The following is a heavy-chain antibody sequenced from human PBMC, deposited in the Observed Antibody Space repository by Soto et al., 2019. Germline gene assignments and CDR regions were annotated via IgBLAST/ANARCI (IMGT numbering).Heavy chain of an antibody. Sequence: LRLSCAASGFTFSGSAMHWVRQASGKGLEWVGRIRSKANSYATAYAASVKVRFTISRDDSKNTAYLQMNSLKTEDTAVYYCTSPYSSSWYIRMDVWGQGTTVTVSS. CDR2: IRSKANSYAT. CDR1: GFTFSGSA. J-gene: IGHJ6*02. V-gene: IGHV3-73*01. CDR3: TSPYSSSWYIRMDV. D-gene: IGHD6-13*01.